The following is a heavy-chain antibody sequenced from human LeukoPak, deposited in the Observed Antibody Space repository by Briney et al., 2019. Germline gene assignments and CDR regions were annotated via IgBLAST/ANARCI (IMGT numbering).Heavy chain of an antibody. V-gene: IGHV3-74*01. D-gene: IGHD1-7*01. Sequence: QPGGSLRLSCAASGFTFISYWMYWVRQAPGKGLVWVSRINEDGSTTSYADSVKGRFTISIDNTKNTVYLQMNSLRGEDTALYYYARGLGGWSAGTTYWGQGTVVTVSS. CDR1: GFTFISYW. CDR2: INEDGSTT. CDR3: ARGLGGWSAGTTY. J-gene: IGHJ4*02.